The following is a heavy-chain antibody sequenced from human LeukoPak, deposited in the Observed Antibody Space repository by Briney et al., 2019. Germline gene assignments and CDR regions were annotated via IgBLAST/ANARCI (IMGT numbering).Heavy chain of an antibody. CDR3: ARDRDSSGYYPTTNWFDP. CDR2: ISAYNGNT. Sequence: GASVKVSCKASGYTFTSYGISWVRQAPGQGLEWMGWISAYNGNTNYAQKLQGRVTMTTDTSTSTAYMELRSLRSVDTAVYYCARDRDSSGYYPTTNWFDPWGQGTLVTVSS. CDR1: GYTFTSYG. D-gene: IGHD3-22*01. J-gene: IGHJ5*02. V-gene: IGHV1-18*01.